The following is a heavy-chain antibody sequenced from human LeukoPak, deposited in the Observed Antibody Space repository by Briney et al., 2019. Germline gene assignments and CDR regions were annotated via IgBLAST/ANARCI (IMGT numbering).Heavy chain of an antibody. J-gene: IGHJ4*02. V-gene: IGHV4-39*01. D-gene: IGHD6-19*01. CDR3: AWASGWSSFDY. Sequence: SETLSLTCTVSGGSISSAKYYWGWIRQPPGKGLEWIGSISNSENTYYTPSLKSRVTLSVDTSKKQFSLNLISVTAADTAVYYCAWASGWSSFDYWGQGILVTVSS. CDR2: ISNSENT. CDR1: GGSISSAKYY.